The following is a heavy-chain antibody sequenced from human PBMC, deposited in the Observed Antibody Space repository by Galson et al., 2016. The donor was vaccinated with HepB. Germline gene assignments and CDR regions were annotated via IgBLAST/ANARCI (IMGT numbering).Heavy chain of an antibody. V-gene: IGHV3-9*01. D-gene: IGHD2-8*01. Sequence: SLRLSCAASGFTFGDYAMHWVRQAPGKGLEWVSGITWNSGAIAYADSAKGRFTISRDNARNSLYLQMNNLRTEDTALYYCAKDRVSFYYYGMDVWGQGTTVTVSS. J-gene: IGHJ6*02. CDR1: GFTFGDYA. CDR2: ITWNSGAI. CDR3: AKDRVSFYYYGMDV.